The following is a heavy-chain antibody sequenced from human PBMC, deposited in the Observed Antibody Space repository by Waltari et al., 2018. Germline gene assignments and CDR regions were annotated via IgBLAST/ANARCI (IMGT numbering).Heavy chain of an antibody. V-gene: IGHV3-9*01. Sequence: EVQLVESGGGLVQPGRSLRLHCAASGITFEKCAMHWVRQAPGKGLEWVSGISWNSGSIGYADSVKGRFTISRDNAKNSLNLQMNSLRAEDTAFYYCAKDMGIVATMVDSWGQGTLVTVSS. CDR2: ISWNSGSI. J-gene: IGHJ4*02. CDR3: AKDMGIVATMVDS. CDR1: GITFEKCA. D-gene: IGHD5-12*01.